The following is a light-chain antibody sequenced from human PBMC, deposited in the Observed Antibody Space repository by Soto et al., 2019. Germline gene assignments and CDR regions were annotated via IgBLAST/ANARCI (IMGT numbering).Light chain of an antibody. Sequence: SYGLTQSPSVSVAPGQTARITCGGDNIGTKSVFWYHQKPGQAPVLVVYDDSDRPSGIPERFSGSNSGNTATLTISRVEAGDEADYYCQVWDSSTDHVVFGGGTQLTVL. J-gene: IGLJ2*01. CDR2: DDS. V-gene: IGLV3-21*02. CDR3: QVWDSSTDHVV. CDR1: NIGTKS.